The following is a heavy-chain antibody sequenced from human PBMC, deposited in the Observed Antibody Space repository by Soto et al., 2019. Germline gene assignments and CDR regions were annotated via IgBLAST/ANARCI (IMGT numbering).Heavy chain of an antibody. J-gene: IGHJ1*01. CDR1: GFSLSTDGMC. CDR2: IDWNDDK. V-gene: IGHV2-70*11. Sequence: GSGPTLVNPTQTLTLTCPISGFSLSTDGMCVSWIRQPPGKALEWLARIDWNDDKYYSTSLKTRLTISKDTSKNQAVLTMTKLDPADTATYYCARVWWFGEKEYFQNWGQGTLVTVSS. CDR3: ARVWWFGEKEYFQN. D-gene: IGHD2-21*01.